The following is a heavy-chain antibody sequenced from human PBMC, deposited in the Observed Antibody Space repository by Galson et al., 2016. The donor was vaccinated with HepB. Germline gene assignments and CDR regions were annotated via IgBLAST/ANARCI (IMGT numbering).Heavy chain of an antibody. CDR2: IYPGDSDI. CDR3: ARRPDIVSTDYFDY. Sequence: QSGAEVKEPGESLKISCKVSGYTFSDYWIGWVRQMPGKGLEWMGNIYPGDSDIRYSPSFQGHDIMSGDKSINTAYLQWTSLKASDTAIYYCARRPDIVSTDYFDYWGQGTLVTVSS. D-gene: IGHD5/OR15-5a*01. CDR1: GYTFSDYW. J-gene: IGHJ4*02. V-gene: IGHV5-51*01.